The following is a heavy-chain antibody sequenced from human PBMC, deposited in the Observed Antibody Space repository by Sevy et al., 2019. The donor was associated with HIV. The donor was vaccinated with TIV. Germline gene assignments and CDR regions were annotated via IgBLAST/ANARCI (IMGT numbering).Heavy chain of an antibody. J-gene: IGHJ4*02. Sequence: GGSRRLSCAASGFTFSSYEMNWVRQAPGKGLEWTSYISSSGSAIYYTDSVKGRFTISRDNAKNSLYLQMNSLRAEDTAVYYCARGCGDTDYWGQGTLVTVSS. V-gene: IGHV3-48*03. CDR2: ISSSGSAI. CDR3: ARGCGDTDY. CDR1: GFTFSSYE.